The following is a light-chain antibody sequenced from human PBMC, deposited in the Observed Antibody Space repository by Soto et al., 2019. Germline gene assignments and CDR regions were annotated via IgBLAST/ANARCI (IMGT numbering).Light chain of an antibody. Sequence: QSVLTQPASVSGSPGQSTTISCTGTSSDVGGYNYVSWYQQHPGKAPKLMIYDVSNRPSGVSNRFSGSKSGNTASLTISGLQTEDEADYYCSSYTSSSTYVFGTGTKVTVL. CDR3: SSYTSSSTYV. V-gene: IGLV2-14*01. CDR1: SSDVGGYNY. J-gene: IGLJ1*01. CDR2: DVS.